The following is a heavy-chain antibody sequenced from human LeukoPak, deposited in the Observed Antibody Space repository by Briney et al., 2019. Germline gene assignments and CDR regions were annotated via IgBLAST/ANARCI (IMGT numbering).Heavy chain of an antibody. CDR3: ARGTIFVVVTPGMDV. CDR1: GYTFTSYG. CDR2: ISAYNGNT. Sequence: RASVKVSCKASGYTFTSYGISWVRQAPGQGLDWMGWISAYNGNTNYAQKLQCRVTMTTDTATSTAYMELRSLRSEDTAVYYWARGTIFVVVTPGMDVWGQGTTVTVSS. D-gene: IGHD3-3*01. V-gene: IGHV1-18*01. J-gene: IGHJ6*02.